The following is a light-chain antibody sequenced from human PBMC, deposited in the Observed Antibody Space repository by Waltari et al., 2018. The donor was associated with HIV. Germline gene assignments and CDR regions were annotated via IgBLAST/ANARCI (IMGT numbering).Light chain of an antibody. V-gene: IGLV2-8*01. CDR3: SSHAGSKVV. J-gene: IGLJ2*01. CDR1: SSDVGGYNH. CDR2: DVI. Sequence: QSALTQPPSASGSPGQSVTLSCTGTSSDVGGYNHVSWYQQHPGKAPKLMIYDVIKRPSGVPDRFSGSKSGNTASLTVSGLQPEDEADYYCSSHAGSKVVFGGGTRLTVL.